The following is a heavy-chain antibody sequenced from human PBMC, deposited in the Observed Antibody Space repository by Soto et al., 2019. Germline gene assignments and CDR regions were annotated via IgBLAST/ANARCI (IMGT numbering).Heavy chain of an antibody. CDR1: GYTXSSYY. CDR3: ARDLVTTDLDY. J-gene: IGHJ4*02. D-gene: IGHD4-17*01. CDR2: INPSGGST. Sequence: GXSXKVSFKASGYTXSSYYMDLVRQAPGQGLEWIGIINPSGGSTSYAQKFQGRVTMTRDKSTSTVYMEMSRMRSEDTAVYYCARDLVTTDLDYWGQGTLVTVSS. V-gene: IGHV1-46*01.